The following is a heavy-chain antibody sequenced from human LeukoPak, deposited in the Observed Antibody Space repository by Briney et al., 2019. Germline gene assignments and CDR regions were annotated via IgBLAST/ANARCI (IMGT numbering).Heavy chain of an antibody. CDR3: ARVITVTRFDY. CDR1: GFIFSKSW. CDR2: IKQDGSEK. Sequence: GGSLRLSCAASGFIFSKSWMNWVRQAPGKGLEWVANIKQDGSEKSYVDSVKGRFTISRDNAKNSLSLQMNSLRAEDTAVYYCARVITVTRFDYWGQGALVTVSS. D-gene: IGHD4-17*01. V-gene: IGHV3-7*01. J-gene: IGHJ4*02.